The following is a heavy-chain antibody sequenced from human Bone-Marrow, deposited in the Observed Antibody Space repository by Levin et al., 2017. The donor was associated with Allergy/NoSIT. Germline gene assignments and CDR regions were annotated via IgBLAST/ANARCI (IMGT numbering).Heavy chain of an antibody. V-gene: IGHV1-46*01. J-gene: IGHJ6*03. CDR2: INPGGGST. D-gene: IGHD6-6*01. CDR1: GYTLTFYY. Sequence: GESLKISCKASGYTLTFYYVHWVRQAPGQGLDWMGLINPGGGSTSYAQKFQGRVTMTRDSSTSTVYMELSSLRSEDTAMYYCASAGGDSGSSGYLDVWGKGTTVTVSS. CDR3: ASAGGDSGSSGYLDV.